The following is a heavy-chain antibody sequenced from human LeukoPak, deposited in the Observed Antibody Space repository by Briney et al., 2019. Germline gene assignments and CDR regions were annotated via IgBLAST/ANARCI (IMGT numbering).Heavy chain of an antibody. CDR2: ISAYNGNT. V-gene: IGHV1-18*01. D-gene: IGHD1-26*01. J-gene: IGHJ4*02. CDR1: GGTFTSYG. Sequence: ASVKVSCKASGGTFTSYGISWVRQAPGQGLEWMGWISAYNGNTNYAQKLQGRVTMTTDTSTSTAYMELRSLRSDDTAVYYCARDLSPELPVDYWGQGTLVTVSS. CDR3: ARDLSPELPVDY.